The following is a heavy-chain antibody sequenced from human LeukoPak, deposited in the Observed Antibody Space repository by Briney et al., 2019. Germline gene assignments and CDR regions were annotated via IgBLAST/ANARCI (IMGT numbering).Heavy chain of an antibody. CDR1: GFTFSTYA. Sequence: GGSLRLSCAASGFTFSTYAMSWVRQAPGKGLEWVSAISSSGGSTYYADSVKGRFTISRDNSKNTLSLQMNSLRAEDTAVYYCATRKAPDYWGRGTLVTVSS. CDR2: ISSSGGST. V-gene: IGHV3-23*01. CDR3: ATRKAPDY. J-gene: IGHJ4*02.